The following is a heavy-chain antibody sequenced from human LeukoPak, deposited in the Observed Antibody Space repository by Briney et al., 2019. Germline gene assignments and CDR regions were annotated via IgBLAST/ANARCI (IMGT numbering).Heavy chain of an antibody. V-gene: IGHV3-74*01. CDR2: INSDGSST. Sequence: AWALRLTCEASGFTVSNYWKHWVRQAPGKGLLWVSRINSDGSSTSYADSVKGRFTTSRDHAKNTLYLQMNSRRAEDTAVYYCARVRSSGWSYFDYWGQGTLVTVSS. J-gene: IGHJ4*02. CDR1: GFTVSNYW. CDR3: ARVRSSGWSYFDY. D-gene: IGHD6-19*01.